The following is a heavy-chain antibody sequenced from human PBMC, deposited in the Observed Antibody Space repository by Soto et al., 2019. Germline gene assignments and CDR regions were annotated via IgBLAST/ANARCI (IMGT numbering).Heavy chain of an antibody. Sequence: QVQLVQSGAEVKKPGASVKVSCKASGYTFTSYYTHWVRQAPGQGLEWMGIINPSGGSTSYAQKFQGRVTMTRDTSTSTVYMELSSLRSEDTAVYYCARILGYCSGGSCQNYYGMDVWGQGTTVTVSS. J-gene: IGHJ6*02. CDR3: ARILGYCSGGSCQNYYGMDV. CDR1: GYTFTSYY. CDR2: INPSGGST. D-gene: IGHD2-15*01. V-gene: IGHV1-46*01.